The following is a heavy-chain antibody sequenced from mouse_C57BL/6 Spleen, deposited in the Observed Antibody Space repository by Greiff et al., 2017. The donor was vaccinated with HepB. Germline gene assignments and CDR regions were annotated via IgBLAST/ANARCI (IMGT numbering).Heavy chain of an antibody. CDR2: IDPEDGET. CDR1: GFNINDYY. CDR3: ARSDYGSSYAWFAY. Sequence: LVESGAELVKPGASVKLSCTASGFNINDYYMHWVKQRTEQGLEWIGRIDPEDGETKYAPKFQGKATITADTSSNTAYLQLSSLTSGDSAVYYGARSDYGSSYAWFAYWGQETLGTVSA. D-gene: IGHD1-1*01. J-gene: IGHJ3*01. V-gene: IGHV14-2*01.